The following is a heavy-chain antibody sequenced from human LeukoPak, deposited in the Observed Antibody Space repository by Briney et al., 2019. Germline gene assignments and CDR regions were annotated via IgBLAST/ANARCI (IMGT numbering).Heavy chain of an antibody. D-gene: IGHD2-2*01. Sequence: PGGSLRLSCAASGFTFSDYAMNWVRQAPGKGLEWVSPISSGGSYISYADSVKGRFTVSRDNAKDSLFLQMRGLRDEDTADYYCARGPALYCTSSSCLDGVDWGQGTLVSVSS. V-gene: IGHV3-21*01. CDR3: ARGPALYCTSSSCLDGVD. J-gene: IGHJ4*02. CDR2: ISSGGSYI. CDR1: GFTFSDYA.